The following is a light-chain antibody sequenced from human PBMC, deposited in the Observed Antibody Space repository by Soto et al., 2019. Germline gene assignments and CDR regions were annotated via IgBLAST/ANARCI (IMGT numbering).Light chain of an antibody. J-gene: IGKJ2*01. CDR1: QTITTY. CDR3: QQTYSTPHT. V-gene: IGKV1-39*01. Sequence: DIRMTQSPSSLSASVGDRVTITCRASQTITTYLNWYQHKPGKAPKLLIYAAISLQSGVPSRLSGSGSGTDFTLTISSLQPEDFATYYCQQTYSTPHTFGQGTKVEIK. CDR2: AAI.